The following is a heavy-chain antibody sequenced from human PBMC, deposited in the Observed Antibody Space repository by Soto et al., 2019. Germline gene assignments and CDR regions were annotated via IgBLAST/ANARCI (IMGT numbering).Heavy chain of an antibody. CDR1: GFTLSGYA. CDR3: ARRARPYFYYLDV. Sequence: EVQLAESGGGLAQPGGSLRLSCAAYGFTLSGYAMDWVRQAPGKGLEYVSGISSNGVGTYYANSVQGRFTISRDNSKNTVYIQMGSLRPEDMAVYYCARRARPYFYYLDVWGKGTTVTVSS. CDR2: ISSNGVGT. D-gene: IGHD6-6*01. J-gene: IGHJ6*03. V-gene: IGHV3-64*01.